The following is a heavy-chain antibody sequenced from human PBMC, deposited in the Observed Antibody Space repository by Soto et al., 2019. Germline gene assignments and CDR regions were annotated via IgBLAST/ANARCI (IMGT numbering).Heavy chain of an antibody. CDR1: GYTFTSYD. D-gene: IGHD4-17*01. J-gene: IGHJ5*02. CDR2: MNPNSGNT. V-gene: IGHV1-8*01. CDR3: ARDSRSLYGDPALGFDP. Sequence: ASVKVSCKASGYTFTSYDINWVRQATGQGLEWMGWMNPNSGNTGYAQKFQGRVTMTRNTSISTAYMGLSSLRSEDTAVYYCARDSRSLYGDPALGFDPWGQGTLVTVSS.